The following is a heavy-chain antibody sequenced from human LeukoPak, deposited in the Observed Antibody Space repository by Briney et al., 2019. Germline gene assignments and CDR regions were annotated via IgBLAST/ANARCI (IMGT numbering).Heavy chain of an antibody. J-gene: IGHJ3*01. V-gene: IGHV1-18*01. CDR2: ISGYNDDT. CDR3: AKDSFTTIVVVTNDAFDF. D-gene: IGHD3-22*01. CDR1: VYTFTSHG. Sequence: GASVKVSCKTSVYTFTSHGISWVRQAPGQGLEYMGWISGYNDDTNYAQRFQGRLTMTKDTSTSTAYMELRSLTSDDTAVYYCAKDSFTTIVVVTNDAFDFWGQGTMVIVSS.